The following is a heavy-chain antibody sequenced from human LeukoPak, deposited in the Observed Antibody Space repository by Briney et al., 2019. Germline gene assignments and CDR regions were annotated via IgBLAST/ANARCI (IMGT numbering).Heavy chain of an antibody. CDR1: GFTVSSNY. CDR2: IYSGGST. J-gene: IGHJ4*02. D-gene: IGHD3-22*01. Sequence: PGGSLRLSCAASGFTVSSNYMSWVRQAPGKGLEWVSVIYSGGSTYYADSVKGRFTISRDNSKNTLYLQMNRLRAEDTAVYYCAREVSPYDSSGSFDYWGQGTLVTVSS. V-gene: IGHV3-66*02. CDR3: AREVSPYDSSGSFDY.